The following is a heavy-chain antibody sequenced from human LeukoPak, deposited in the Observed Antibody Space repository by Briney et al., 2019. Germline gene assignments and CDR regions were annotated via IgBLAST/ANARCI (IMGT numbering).Heavy chain of an antibody. D-gene: IGHD6-6*01. V-gene: IGHV3-30*02. CDR1: GFTFSSYG. CDR3: AKDWLIAARDYYYYMDV. J-gene: IGHJ6*03. Sequence: GGSLRLSCAASGFTFSSYGMHWVRQAPGKGLEWVAFIRYDGSNKYYADSVKGRFTISRDNSKNTLYLQMNSLRAEDTAVYYCAKDWLIAARDYYYYMDVWGKGTTVTVSS. CDR2: IRYDGSNK.